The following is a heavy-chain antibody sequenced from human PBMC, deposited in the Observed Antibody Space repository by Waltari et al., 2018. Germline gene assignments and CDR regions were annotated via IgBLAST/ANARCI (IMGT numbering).Heavy chain of an antibody. CDR2: IYYSGST. J-gene: IGHJ4*02. D-gene: IGHD3-22*01. Sequence: QVQLQESGPGLVKPSQTLSLTCTVPGGSIGRGGYYWSWIRPHPGKGLEWIVDIYYSGSTYYNPSLKSRVTISVDTSKNQFSLKLISVTAADTAVYYCARVYYDSSGYSYYFDYWGQGTLVTVSS. CDR3: ARVYYDSSGYSYYFDY. V-gene: IGHV4-31*03. CDR1: GGSIGRGGYY.